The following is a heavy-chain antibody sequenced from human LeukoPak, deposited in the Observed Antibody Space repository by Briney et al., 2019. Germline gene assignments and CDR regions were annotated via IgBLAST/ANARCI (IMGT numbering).Heavy chain of an antibody. CDR3: ARDQEGFDY. CDR1: GYTFTGYY. V-gene: IGHV1-2*04. CDR2: INPNSGGT. Sequence: GASVNVSCKASGYTFTGYYMHWVRQAPGQGLEWMGWINPNSGGTNYAQKCQGWVTMTRDTSISTAYRELSRLRSDDTAVYYCARDQEGFDYWGQGTLVTVSS. J-gene: IGHJ4*02.